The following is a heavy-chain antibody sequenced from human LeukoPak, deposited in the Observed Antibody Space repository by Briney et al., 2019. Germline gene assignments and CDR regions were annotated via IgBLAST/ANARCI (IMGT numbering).Heavy chain of an antibody. D-gene: IGHD3-16*02. CDR1: GYTFTGYY. Sequence: GASVKVSCKASGYTFTGYYMHWVRQAPGQGLEWMGWINPNSGGTNYAQKFQGRVTMTRDTSISTAYMELSRLRSDDTAVYYCARDPNYDYVWGSYQTGDYWGQGTLVTASS. V-gene: IGHV1-2*02. CDR2: INPNSGGT. J-gene: IGHJ4*02. CDR3: ARDPNYDYVWGSYQTGDY.